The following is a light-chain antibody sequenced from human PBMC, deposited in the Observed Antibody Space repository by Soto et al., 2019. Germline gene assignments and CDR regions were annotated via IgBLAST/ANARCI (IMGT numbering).Light chain of an antibody. Sequence: EIVLTQSPGTLSFYPGEGATVSCRVSHSINSKSLVWYQQKPGQAPRLLIYGASTRATGIPARFSGSGSGTEFTLTISSLQSEDFAVYYCQQYNNWPPITFGQGTRLEIK. V-gene: IGKV3-15*01. CDR1: HSINSKS. CDR3: QQYNNWPPIT. CDR2: GAS. J-gene: IGKJ5*01.